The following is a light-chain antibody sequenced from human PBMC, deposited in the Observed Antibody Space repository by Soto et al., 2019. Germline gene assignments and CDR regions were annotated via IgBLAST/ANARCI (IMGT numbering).Light chain of an antibody. J-gene: IGLJ1*01. CDR2: EVN. Sequence: QSALTQPPSASGSPGQSDTISCTGTSSDVGRYNHVSWYQHHPGKSPKLMIYEVNKRPSGVPDRFSGAKSGNSAALTVSGVQPEDEADDYCSSYTGNNNHYVFGTGTKLTVL. V-gene: IGLV2-8*01. CDR3: SSYTGNNNHYV. CDR1: SSDVGRYNH.